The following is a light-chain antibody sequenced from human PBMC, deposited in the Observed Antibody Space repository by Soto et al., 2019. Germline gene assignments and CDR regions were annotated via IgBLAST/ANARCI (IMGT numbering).Light chain of an antibody. CDR3: GTWDSSLTGAV. CDR1: SSNIGNND. J-gene: IGLJ2*01. CDR2: DND. Sequence: QSVLTQPPSVSAAPGQKVSISCSGSSSNIGNNDVSWYQQLPGTAPKLLIYDNDKRPSGIPDRFSGSKSGTSATLGITGLQAGDEADYYCGTWDSSLTGAVFGGGTKLTVL. V-gene: IGLV1-51*01.